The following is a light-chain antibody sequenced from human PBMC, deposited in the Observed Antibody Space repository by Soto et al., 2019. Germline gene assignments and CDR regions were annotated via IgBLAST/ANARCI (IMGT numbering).Light chain of an antibody. J-gene: IGKJ3*01. CDR1: QNIIRW. CDR3: QQYNTYWT. Sequence: DLQMTQSPSTLSASVGDRVTITCRASQNIIRWLAWYQQKPGKAPKLLIYDASNLESGVPSRFSGSGSGTEFTLTISSLQPDDFATYYCQQYNTYWTFGPGTKVDIK. CDR2: DAS. V-gene: IGKV1-5*01.